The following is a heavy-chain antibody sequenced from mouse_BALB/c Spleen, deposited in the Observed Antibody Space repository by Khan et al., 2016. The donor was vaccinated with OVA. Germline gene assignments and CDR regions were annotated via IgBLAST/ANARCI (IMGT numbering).Heavy chain of an antibody. CDR3: ARTARIKY. V-gene: IGHV3-2*02. CDR1: GYSITSGYG. Sequence: EVELVESGPGLVKPSQSLSLTCTVTGYSITSGYGWNWIRQFPGNKLEWMGYISYSGSTNYNPSLKSRISITRDTSKNQFFLQLNSVTTEDTATYYRARTARIKYWGQGTTLTVSS. J-gene: IGHJ2*01. D-gene: IGHD1-2*01. CDR2: ISYSGST.